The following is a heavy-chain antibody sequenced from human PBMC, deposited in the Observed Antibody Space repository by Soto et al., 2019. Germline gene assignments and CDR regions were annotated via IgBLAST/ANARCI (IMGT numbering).Heavy chain of an antibody. J-gene: IGHJ2*01. CDR2: IIPIFGTA. CDR1: GGTFSSYA. Sequence: QVQLVQSGAEVKKPGSSVKVSCKASGGTFSSYAISWVRQAPGQGLEWMGGIIPIFGTANYAQKFQGRVTITADESTSTAYMELSSLRSEDTAVYYCARRTPNLGGETYYYDSSGHKPSYWYFDLWGRGTLVTVSS. V-gene: IGHV1-69*01. CDR3: ARRTPNLGGETYYYDSSGHKPSYWYFDL. D-gene: IGHD3-22*01.